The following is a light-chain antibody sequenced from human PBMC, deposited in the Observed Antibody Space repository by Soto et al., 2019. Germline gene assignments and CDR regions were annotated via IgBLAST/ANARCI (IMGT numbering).Light chain of an antibody. Sequence: EIVLTQSPATLSLSPGERATLSCRASQSVSSYLAWYQQKPGQAPRLLIYDASNCATGIPARFSGSGSGTDFTLTISSLEPEDFAVYYCQQRSNWPGLTFGGGTKVEIK. CDR1: QSVSSY. CDR2: DAS. V-gene: IGKV3-11*01. CDR3: QQRSNWPGLT. J-gene: IGKJ4*01.